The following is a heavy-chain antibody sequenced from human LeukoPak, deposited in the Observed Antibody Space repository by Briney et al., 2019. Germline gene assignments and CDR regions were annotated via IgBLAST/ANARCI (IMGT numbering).Heavy chain of an antibody. D-gene: IGHD2-2*01. CDR3: ARGLGYCSSTSCYALDAFDI. V-gene: IGHV1-8*01. CDR2: MNPNSGNT. J-gene: IGHJ3*02. CDR1: GYTFTSYD. Sequence: ASVKVSCKASGYTFTSYDTNWVRQATGQGLEGMGWMNPNSGNTGYAQKFQGRVTMTRNTSISTAYMELSSLRSEDTAVYYCARGLGYCSSTSCYALDAFDIWGQGTMVTVSS.